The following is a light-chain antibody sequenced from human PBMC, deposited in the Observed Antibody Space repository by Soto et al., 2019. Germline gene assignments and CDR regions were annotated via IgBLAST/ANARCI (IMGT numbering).Light chain of an antibody. CDR3: QQYGSSPRT. V-gene: IGKV3-20*01. Sequence: EIVLTQSPATLSLSPGERVTLSCRASQSVSNSLAWYQQKPGQPPRLLIYDVSNRATGIPARFSGSGSGTDFTLTISRLEPEDFAVYYCQQYGSSPRTFGQGTKVEIK. CDR2: DVS. CDR1: QSVSNS. J-gene: IGKJ1*01.